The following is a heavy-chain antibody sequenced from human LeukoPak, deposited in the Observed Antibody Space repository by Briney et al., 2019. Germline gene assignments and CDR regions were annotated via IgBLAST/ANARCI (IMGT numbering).Heavy chain of an antibody. V-gene: IGHV3-7*01. CDR2: IDHDGSET. Sequence: GGSLRLSCAGSGFTFNSYWMSWVRQAPGTGLEWVANIDHDGSETYYVDSVKGRFTISRDNAKNSLSLQMNSLRAEDTAVYYCARECRWFGELPMYYFDYWGQGTLVTVSS. J-gene: IGHJ4*02. D-gene: IGHD3-10*01. CDR1: GFTFNSYW. CDR3: ARECRWFGELPMYYFDY.